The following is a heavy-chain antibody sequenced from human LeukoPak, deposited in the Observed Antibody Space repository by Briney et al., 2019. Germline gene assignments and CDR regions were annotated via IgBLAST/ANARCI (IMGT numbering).Heavy chain of an antibody. V-gene: IGHV1-2*02. J-gene: IGHJ4*02. CDR3: LSGYDLYY. CDR2: INPNSGDT. CDR1: GYTFTVYW. D-gene: IGHD5-12*01. Sequence: ASVTVSFKASGYTFTVYWMHWVRQAPGQGLEWMGWINPNSGDTNYSQKFQGRVTMTTDTTISTAYMELSRLRSDYTAVYYCLSGYDLYYWGQGTLVTVSS.